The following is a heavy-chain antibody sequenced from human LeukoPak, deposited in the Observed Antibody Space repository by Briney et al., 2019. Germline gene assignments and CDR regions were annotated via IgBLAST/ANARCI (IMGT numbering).Heavy chain of an antibody. J-gene: IGHJ6*02. D-gene: IGHD3-3*01. Sequence: SETLSLTCAVYGGSFSGYYWSWIRQPPGKGLEWIGEINHSGSTYYNPSLKSRVTISVDTSKNQFSLKLSSVTAADTAVYYCARGKNYDFWSLGYGMDVWGQGTTVTVSS. V-gene: IGHV4-34*01. CDR3: ARGKNYDFWSLGYGMDV. CDR2: INHSGST. CDR1: GGSFSGYY.